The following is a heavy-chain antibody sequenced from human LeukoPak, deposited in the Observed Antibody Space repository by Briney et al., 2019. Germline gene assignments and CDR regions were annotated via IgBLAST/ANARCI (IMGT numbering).Heavy chain of an antibody. Sequence: PGGSLRLSCAASGFTLSDYYMSWFRQAPGKGLEWVSYSSSSGSTIYYADSVKGRFAISRDNAKNSPYLQMNSLRAEDTAVYYCARRRDFIDYWGQGTLVTVSS. CDR2: SSSSGSTI. V-gene: IGHV3-11*01. D-gene: IGHD3/OR15-3a*01. J-gene: IGHJ4*02. CDR1: GFTLSDYY. CDR3: ARRRDFIDY.